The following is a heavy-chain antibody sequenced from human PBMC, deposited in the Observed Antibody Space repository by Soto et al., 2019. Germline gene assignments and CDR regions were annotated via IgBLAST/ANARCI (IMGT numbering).Heavy chain of an antibody. CDR1: GFSLSTSGVG. V-gene: IGHV2-5*02. CDR2: IYWDDDK. J-gene: IGHJ4*02. D-gene: IGHD6-13*01. Sequence: QITLKESGPTLVKPTQTLTLTCTFSGFSLSTSGVGVGWIRQPPGKALEWRALIYWDDDKRYSPYLKSRLTITKDTSKNQVVLTMTNIDPVDTATYYCAHSPPLAAAGINQFDYWGQGTLVTVSS. CDR3: AHSPPLAAAGINQFDY.